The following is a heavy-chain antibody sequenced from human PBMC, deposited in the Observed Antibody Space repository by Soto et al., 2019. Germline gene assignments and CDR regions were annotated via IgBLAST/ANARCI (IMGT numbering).Heavy chain of an antibody. V-gene: IGHV4-59*01. CDR3: AAGEASSRNLAPYYLDF. CDR2: IHYSGTQSFFP. D-gene: IGHD6-13*01. CDR1: GGSMRNYF. J-gene: IGHJ4*02. Sequence: SETLSLTCTVSGGSMRNYFLTWIRQPPGKGLEWIGYIHYSGTQSFFPSYNPSLRSRVTISEDTSKNQFSLKLLSVTTPDTAVYFCAAGEASSRNLAPYYLDFWGQGTLV.